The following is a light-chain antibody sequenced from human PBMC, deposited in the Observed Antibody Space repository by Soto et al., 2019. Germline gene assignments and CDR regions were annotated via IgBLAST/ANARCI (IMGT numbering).Light chain of an antibody. CDR1: QDIRND. J-gene: IGKJ1*01. CDR3: LQDYNYPWT. CDR2: AAS. Sequence: AIRMTQSPSSLSASVGDRVTITCRASQDIRNDLGWYQQKPGKAPKVLIYAASSLHSGVPSRFSGSGSGTDFTLTISSLQPEDFATYYCLQDYNYPWTFGQGTKVDIK. V-gene: IGKV1-6*01.